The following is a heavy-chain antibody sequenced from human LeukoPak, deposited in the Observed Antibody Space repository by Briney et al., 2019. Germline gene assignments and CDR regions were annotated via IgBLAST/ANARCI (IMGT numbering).Heavy chain of an antibody. Sequence: GGSLRLSCAASGFTVSSNYMSWVRQAPGKGLEWVSVIYSGGSTYYADSVKGRFTISRDNSKNTLYLQMGNLRAEDMAVYYCARLTSTIPDAFDIWGQGTMVTVSS. J-gene: IGHJ3*02. CDR2: IYSGGST. V-gene: IGHV3-66*01. CDR1: GFTVSSNY. CDR3: ARLTSTIPDAFDI. D-gene: IGHD3-3*01.